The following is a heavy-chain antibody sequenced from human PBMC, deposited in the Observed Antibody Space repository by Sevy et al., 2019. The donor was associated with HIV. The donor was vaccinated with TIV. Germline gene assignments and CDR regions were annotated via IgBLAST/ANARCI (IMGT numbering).Heavy chain of an antibody. CDR1: GYTFTSYG. J-gene: IGHJ4*02. Sequence: ASVKVSCKASGYTFTSYGISWVRQAPGQGLEWMGWISAYNGNTNYAQKLQGRVTMTTDTSTSTAYMELRSLRSDDTAVYYCAGAPFGGGSYPRGVALGYWGQGTLVTVSS. CDR3: AGAPFGGGSYPRGVALGY. V-gene: IGHV1-18*04. D-gene: IGHD1-26*01. CDR2: ISAYNGNT.